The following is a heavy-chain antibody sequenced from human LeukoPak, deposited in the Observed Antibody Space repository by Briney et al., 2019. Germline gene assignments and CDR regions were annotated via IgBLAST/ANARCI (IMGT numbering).Heavy chain of an antibody. J-gene: IGHJ4*02. Sequence: GASVKVSCKASGGTFSSYAISWVRQAPGQGLEWMGEIIPIFGTANYAQKFQGRVTITTDESTSTAYMELSSLRSEDTAVYYCARGGVGATTDPFDYWGQGTLVTVSS. CDR3: ARGGVGATTDPFDY. CDR1: GGTFSSYA. V-gene: IGHV1-69*05. CDR2: IIPIFGTA. D-gene: IGHD1-26*01.